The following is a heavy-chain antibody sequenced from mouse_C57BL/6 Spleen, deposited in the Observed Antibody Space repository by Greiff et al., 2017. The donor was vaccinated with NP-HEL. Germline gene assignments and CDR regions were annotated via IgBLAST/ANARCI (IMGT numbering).Heavy chain of an antibody. CDR2: IYPGDGDT. CDR3: ARLLWAY. V-gene: IGHV1-82*01. J-gene: IGHJ3*01. D-gene: IGHD1-1*02. CDR1: GYAFSSSW. Sequence: VQLQQSGPELVKPGASVKISCKASGYAFSSSWMNWVKQRPGQGLEWIGRIYPGDGDTNYNGKFKGKATLTADKSSSTAYMQLSSLTSEDSAVYFCARLLWAYWGQGTLVTVSA.